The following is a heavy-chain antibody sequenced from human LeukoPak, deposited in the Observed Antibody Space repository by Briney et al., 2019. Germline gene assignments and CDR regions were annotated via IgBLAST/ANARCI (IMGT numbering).Heavy chain of an antibody. CDR2: IYHSGST. CDR3: AREDGRGGFDP. V-gene: IGHV4-4*02. Sequence: PSGTLSLTCAVSGGPMRSSNWWGWVRQPPGKGLEWIGEIYHSGSTNYNPSRKGRVTISVDKSKNQFSLKLSSVTAADTAVYYCAREDGRGGFDPWGQGTLVTVSS. CDR1: GGPMRSSNW. J-gene: IGHJ5*02.